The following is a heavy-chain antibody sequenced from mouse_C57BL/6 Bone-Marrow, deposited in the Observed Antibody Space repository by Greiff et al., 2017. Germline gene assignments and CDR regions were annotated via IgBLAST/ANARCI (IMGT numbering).Heavy chain of an antibody. J-gene: IGHJ4*01. Sequence: DVQLVESGGGLVQPGESLKLSCESNEYEFPSHDMSWVRKTPEKRLELVAAINSDGGSTYYPDTMERRFIISRDNTKKTLYLQMRSLRSEDTALYYCARLRRGGYAMDYWGQGTSVTVSS. CDR1: EYEFPSHD. CDR2: INSDGGST. V-gene: IGHV5-2*01. CDR3: ARLRRGGYAMDY. D-gene: IGHD2-12*01.